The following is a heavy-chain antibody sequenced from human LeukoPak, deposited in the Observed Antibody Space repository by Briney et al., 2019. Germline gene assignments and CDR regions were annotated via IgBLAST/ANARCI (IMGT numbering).Heavy chain of an antibody. D-gene: IGHD3-3*01. CDR3: ARDRDYDFWSL. V-gene: IGHV4-30-4*02. CDR2: IYYSGST. Sequence: PSETLSLTCTVSGGSISSGDYYWSWIRQPPGKGLEWIGYIYYSGSTYYNPSLKSRVTISVDTSKNQFSLKLSSVTAADTAVYYCARDRDYDFWSLWGQGTLVTVSS. CDR1: GGSISSGDYY. J-gene: IGHJ4*02.